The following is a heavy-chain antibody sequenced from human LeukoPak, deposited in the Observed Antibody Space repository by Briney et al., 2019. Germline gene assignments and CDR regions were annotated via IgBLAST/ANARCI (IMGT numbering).Heavy chain of an antibody. Sequence: PGGSLRLSCAASGFTFSSYDMHWVRQATGKGLEWVSAIGTAGDTYYPGSVKGRFTISRENAKNSLYLQMNSLRAGDTAVYYCARGAYYYDSSDAFDIWGQGTMVTVSS. CDR3: ARGAYYYDSSDAFDI. D-gene: IGHD3-22*01. CDR1: GFTFSSYD. CDR2: IGTAGDT. V-gene: IGHV3-13*01. J-gene: IGHJ3*02.